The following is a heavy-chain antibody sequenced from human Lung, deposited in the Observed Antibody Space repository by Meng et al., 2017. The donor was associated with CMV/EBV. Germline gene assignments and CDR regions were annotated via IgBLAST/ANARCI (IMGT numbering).Heavy chain of an antibody. CDR2: TNCHAGNT. D-gene: IGHD1-1*01. J-gene: IGHJ4*02. CDR1: GYTFTYYH. Sequence: VQKEPCAAVMKHPAASGKFSCKPSGYTFTYYHVHWVRQTPGQGLEWVRWTNCHAGNTSYAQKFQGRVTVTRDTSSNTVYLELTTLRSDDTAIYYYATWNYNWCNYWGQGTLVTVSS. CDR3: ATWNYNWCNY. V-gene: IGHV1-2*02.